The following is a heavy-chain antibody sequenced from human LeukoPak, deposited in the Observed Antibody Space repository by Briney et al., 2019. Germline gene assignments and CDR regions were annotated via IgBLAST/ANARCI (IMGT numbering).Heavy chain of an antibody. J-gene: IGHJ4*02. D-gene: IGHD3-10*01. V-gene: IGHV5-51*01. CDR3: ARASMVRGVINPGDY. CDR2: IYPGDSDT. Sequence: GESLKISCKGSGYSFTSYWIGWVRQMPGKGLEGMGIIYPGDSDTRHSPSFQGQVTISADKSINTAYLQWSSLKASDTAMYYCARASMVRGVINPGDYWGQGTLVTVSS. CDR1: GYSFTSYW.